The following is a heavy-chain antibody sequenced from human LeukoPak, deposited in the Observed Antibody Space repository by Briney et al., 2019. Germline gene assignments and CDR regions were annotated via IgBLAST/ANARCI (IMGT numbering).Heavy chain of an antibody. CDR1: GFIFSSYN. CDR2: INSDGSST. V-gene: IGHV3-74*01. D-gene: IGHD2-15*01. CDR3: ARDEWFSGSSSYSRY. Sequence: GGSLRLSCAASGFIFSSYNMNWVRQAPGKGLVWVSRINSDGSSTNYADSVKGRFTISRDNAKNTLYLQMNSLRAEDTAVYFCARDEWFSGSSSYSRYWGQGTLVTVSS. J-gene: IGHJ4*02.